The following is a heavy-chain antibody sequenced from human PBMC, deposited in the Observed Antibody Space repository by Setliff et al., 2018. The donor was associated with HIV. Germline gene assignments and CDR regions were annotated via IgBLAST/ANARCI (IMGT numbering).Heavy chain of an antibody. V-gene: IGHV1-69*05. CDR1: GGTFSSYA. Sequence: SVKVSCKASGGTFSSYAISWVRQAPGQGLEWMGGIIPIFGTANYAQKFQGRVTITTDESTSTAYMELSSLRSEDTAVYYCARVRRGSSWDNDAFDIWGQGTMVTVS. CDR3: ARVRRGSSWDNDAFDI. J-gene: IGHJ3*02. D-gene: IGHD6-13*01. CDR2: IIPIFGTA.